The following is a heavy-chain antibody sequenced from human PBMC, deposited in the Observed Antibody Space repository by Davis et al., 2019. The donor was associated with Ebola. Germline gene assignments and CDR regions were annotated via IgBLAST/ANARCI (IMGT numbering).Heavy chain of an antibody. CDR2: INTDGSVT. V-gene: IGHV3-74*01. J-gene: IGHJ6*02. Sequence: GESLKISCATSGFTFGPYAMTWVRQALGKGLVWVSLINTDGSVTNYADSVKGRFTISRDNAKDTLYLQMNSLRAEDTAVYYCASGMYYYGSEAFYGMDVWGRGTTVTVSS. D-gene: IGHD3-10*01. CDR3: ASGMYYYGSEAFYGMDV. CDR1: GFTFGPYA.